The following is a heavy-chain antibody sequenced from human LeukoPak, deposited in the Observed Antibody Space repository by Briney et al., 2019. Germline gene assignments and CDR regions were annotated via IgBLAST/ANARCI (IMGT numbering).Heavy chain of an antibody. CDR3: ARDQDTFWFDP. J-gene: IGHJ5*02. Sequence: GGSLRLSCAAYGFTFNRFWMAWVGQAPGKGLEWVASIKQDGSDIYYVDSVKGRFTISRDNAKNSLYLQMNSLGAEDTAVYYCARDQDTFWFDPWGQGTLVTVSS. V-gene: IGHV3-7*04. CDR2: IKQDGSDI. CDR1: GFTFNRFW. D-gene: IGHD5-18*01.